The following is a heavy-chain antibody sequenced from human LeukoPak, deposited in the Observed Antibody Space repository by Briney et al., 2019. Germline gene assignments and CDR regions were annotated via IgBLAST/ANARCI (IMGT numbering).Heavy chain of an antibody. CDR3: AKDVIKGSPLWVDYFDY. Sequence: GGSLRLSCAASGFTFSDFYMTWIRQAPGKGLEWVSYSSNGGSTIYYADSVKGRFTISRDKSKNTLSLQMNSLRAEDTVVYYCAKDVIKGSPLWVDYFDYWGQGTLVTVSS. J-gene: IGHJ4*02. CDR2: SSNGGSTI. D-gene: IGHD5-18*01. V-gene: IGHV3-11*04. CDR1: GFTFSDFY.